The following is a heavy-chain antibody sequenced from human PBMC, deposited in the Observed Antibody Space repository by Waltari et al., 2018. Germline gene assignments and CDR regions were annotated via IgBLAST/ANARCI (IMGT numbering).Heavy chain of an antibody. CDR2: IKEDGSEK. CDR3: SRRLDA. CDR1: GFTFSSSW. J-gene: IGHJ6*02. Sequence: EVQLVESGGGLVQPGGSLRLSCAASGFTFSSSWMDWVRQAPGRGREWVANIKEDGSEKYYVDSVKGRFIISRDNAKNSLYLQMTSLRVEDTAVYYCSRRLDAWGQGTTVIVSS. V-gene: IGHV3-7*01.